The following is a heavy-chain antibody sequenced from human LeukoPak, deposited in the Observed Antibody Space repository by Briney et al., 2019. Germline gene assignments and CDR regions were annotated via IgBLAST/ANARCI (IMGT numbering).Heavy chain of an antibody. CDR1: GYSFTSYW. V-gene: IGHV5-51*01. J-gene: IGHJ4*02. CDR3: ARQTAMGRSGDY. Sequence: RGESLKISCKSSGYSFTSYWIGLVRQMPGKGLEWMGISDPSNSETRSTPSSQGQVTTSPETSLSTAYPQWNTLKASDTAMYHCARQTAMGRSGDYWGQGTLVTVSS. CDR2: SDPSNSET. D-gene: IGHD5-18*01.